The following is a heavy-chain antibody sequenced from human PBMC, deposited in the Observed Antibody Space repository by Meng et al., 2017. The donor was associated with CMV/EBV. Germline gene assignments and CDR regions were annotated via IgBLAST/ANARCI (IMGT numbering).Heavy chain of an antibody. Sequence: LSLTCAASGFTFSGSAMHWVRQASGKGLEWVGRIRSKANSYATAYAASVKGRFTISRDDSKNTAYLQMNSLKTEDTAVYYCTRHDCSSTSCYADAFDIWGQGTMVTVSS. CDR2: IRSKANSYAT. V-gene: IGHV3-73*01. J-gene: IGHJ3*02. CDR3: TRHDCSSTSCYADAFDI. CDR1: GFTFSGSA. D-gene: IGHD2-2*01.